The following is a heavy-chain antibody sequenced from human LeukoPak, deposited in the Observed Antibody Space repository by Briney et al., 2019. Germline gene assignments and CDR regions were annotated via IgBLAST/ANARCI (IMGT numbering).Heavy chain of an antibody. D-gene: IGHD3-10*02. CDR3: AELGITMIGGV. CDR2: ISSSGSTI. Sequence: GGSLRLSCAASGFTFSSYEMNWVRQAPGKGLEWVSYISSSGSTIYYADSVKGRFTISRDNAKNSPYLQMNSLRAENTAVYYCAELGITMIGGVWGKGTTVTISS. V-gene: IGHV3-48*03. CDR1: GFTFSSYE. J-gene: IGHJ6*04.